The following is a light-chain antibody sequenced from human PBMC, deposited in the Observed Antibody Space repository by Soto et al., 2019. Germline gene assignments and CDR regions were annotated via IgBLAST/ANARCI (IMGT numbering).Light chain of an antibody. V-gene: IGKV3-15*01. CDR2: GAS. CDR3: QQYNNWPPWA. Sequence: EIVMTQSPATLSVSPGERATLSCRASQSVSSNLAWYQQKPGRAPRLLIYGASTRVTGVPARFSGSGSGTEFTLPIISRQAEDFAVYYCQQYNNWPPWAFGQGTKVEIK. CDR1: QSVSSN. J-gene: IGKJ1*01.